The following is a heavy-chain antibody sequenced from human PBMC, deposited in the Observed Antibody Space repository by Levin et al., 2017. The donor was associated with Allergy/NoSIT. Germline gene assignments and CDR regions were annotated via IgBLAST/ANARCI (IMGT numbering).Heavy chain of an antibody. Sequence: GESLKISCKGSGYSFTSYWIGRVRPMPGKGLEWMVILYPGDSDTRYSPSFQGQVTISADKSISTAYLQWSSLKASDTAMYYCARRRTVTNPPDYWGQGTLVTVSS. CDR1: GYSFTSYW. V-gene: IGHV5-51*01. J-gene: IGHJ4*02. CDR3: ARRRTVTNPPDY. D-gene: IGHD4-11*01. CDR2: LYPGDSDT.